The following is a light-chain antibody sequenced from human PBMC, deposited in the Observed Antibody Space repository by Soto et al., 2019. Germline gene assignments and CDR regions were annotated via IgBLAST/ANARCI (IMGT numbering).Light chain of an antibody. CDR3: QQSYTAPYT. V-gene: IGKV1-39*01. J-gene: IGKJ3*01. Sequence: DIQMTQSPSSLSASVGDAVSLTCRARRSISNYLNWYQQKPGRAPKLLISGASSLQRGVPSRFSGSRSGTTFTLTITSLQPDDFAIYFCQQSYTAPYTFGPGTKVEIQ. CDR2: GAS. CDR1: RSISNY.